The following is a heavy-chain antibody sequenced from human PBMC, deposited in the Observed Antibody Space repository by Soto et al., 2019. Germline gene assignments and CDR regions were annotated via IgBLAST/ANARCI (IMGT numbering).Heavy chain of an antibody. V-gene: IGHV4-34*01. Sequence: SETLSLTCAVYGGSFSGYYWSWIRQPPGKGLEWIGEINHSGSTNYNPSLKSRVTISVDTSKNQFSLKLSSVTAADTAVYYCARGMLWPTTQLNYWGQGTLATVYS. D-gene: IGHD2-2*01. CDR3: ARGMLWPTTQLNY. CDR2: INHSGST. J-gene: IGHJ4*02. CDR1: GGSFSGYY.